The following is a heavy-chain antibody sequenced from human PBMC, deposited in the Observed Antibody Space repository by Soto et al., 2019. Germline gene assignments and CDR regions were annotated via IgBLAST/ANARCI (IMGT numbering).Heavy chain of an antibody. CDR2: IYYSGST. D-gene: IGHD3-10*01. CDR3: ARGAVLGGEYYGMDV. J-gene: IGHJ6*02. V-gene: IGHV4-31*03. CDR1: GGSISSGGYY. Sequence: TLSLTCTVSGGSISSGGYYWSWIRQHPGKGLEWIGYIYYSGSTYYNPSLKSRVTISVDTSKNQFSLKLSSVTAADTAVYYCARGAVLGGEYYGMDVWCQGTTVTGSS.